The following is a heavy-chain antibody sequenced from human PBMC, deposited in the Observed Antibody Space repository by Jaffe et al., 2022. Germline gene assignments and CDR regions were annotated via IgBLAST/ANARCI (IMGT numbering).Heavy chain of an antibody. CDR3: AKPIHCGGDCYFVISHHDAFDI. CDR2: ISGSGGST. D-gene: IGHD2-21*01. V-gene: IGHV3-23*01. Sequence: EVQLLESGGGLVQPGGSLRLSCAASGFTFSSYAMSWVRQAPGKGLEWVSAISGSGGSTYYADSVKGRFTISRDNSKNTLYLQMNSLRAEDTAVYYCAKPIHCGGDCYFVISHHDAFDIWGQGTMVTVSS. J-gene: IGHJ3*02. CDR1: GFTFSSYA.